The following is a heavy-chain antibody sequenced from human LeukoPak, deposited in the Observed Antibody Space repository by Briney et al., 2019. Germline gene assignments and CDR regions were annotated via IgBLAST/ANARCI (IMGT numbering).Heavy chain of an antibody. J-gene: IGHJ4*02. D-gene: IGHD2-15*01. V-gene: IGHV3-48*01. Sequence: GGSLRLSCAASGFTFSSYSMNWVRQAPGKGLEWVSYISSSSSTKYYADSMKGRFTISRDNSKNTLHLQMNSLRAEDTAVYYCAKDPRSSDYFDYWGQGTLVTVSS. CDR3: AKDPRSSDYFDY. CDR1: GFTFSSYS. CDR2: ISSSSSTK.